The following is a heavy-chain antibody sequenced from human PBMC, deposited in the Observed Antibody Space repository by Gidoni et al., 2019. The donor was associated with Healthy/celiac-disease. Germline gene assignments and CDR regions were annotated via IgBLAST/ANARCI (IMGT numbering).Heavy chain of an antibody. CDR2: IITICGTA. Sequence: QVQLVQSGAEVKKPGSSVKVSCKASGGTFSSYALSWVRQAPGQGLEWMGGIITICGTANYAQKFQGRVTITADESTSTAYMELSSLRSEDTAVYYCARDFDPVVNRRHSDAFDIWGQGTMVTVSS. V-gene: IGHV1-69*01. CDR1: GGTFSSYA. D-gene: IGHD3-9*01. CDR3: ARDFDPVVNRRHSDAFDI. J-gene: IGHJ3*02.